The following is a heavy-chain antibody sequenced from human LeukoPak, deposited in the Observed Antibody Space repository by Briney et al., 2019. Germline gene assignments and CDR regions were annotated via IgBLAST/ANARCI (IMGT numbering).Heavy chain of an antibody. CDR2: IYYSGTT. J-gene: IGHJ4*02. D-gene: IGHD6-19*01. CDR1: GGSISSYY. V-gene: IGHV4-59*12. Sequence: SETLSLTCTVSGGSISSYYWSWVRQPPGKGLEWIGYIYYSGTTNYNPSLKSRVTISVDTSKNQFSLKLSSVTAADTAVYYCARIGVAAHDYWGQGTLVTVSS. CDR3: ARIGVAAHDY.